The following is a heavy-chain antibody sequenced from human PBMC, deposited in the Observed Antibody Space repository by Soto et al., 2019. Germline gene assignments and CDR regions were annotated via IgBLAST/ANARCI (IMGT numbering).Heavy chain of an antibody. CDR1: GATFSFYT. CDR3: AASYGSGYRAFDY. Sequence: QVQLVQSGTEVKKPGSSVKVSCKASGATFSFYTINWVRQAPGLGLEWVGRINPIVSMSNYAQKCQGRVSMTADKSTSTAYMELRSLRSDDTAMYFCAASYGSGYRAFDYWGQGALVIVSS. J-gene: IGHJ4*02. CDR2: INPIVSMS. D-gene: IGHD3-10*01. V-gene: IGHV1-69*02.